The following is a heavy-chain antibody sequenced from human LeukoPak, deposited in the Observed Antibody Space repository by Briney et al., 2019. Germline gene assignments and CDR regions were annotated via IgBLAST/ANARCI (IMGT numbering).Heavy chain of an antibody. CDR3: VKVYGLCSGLSCSRQPLPLGY. CDR1: GYTLTELS. D-gene: IGHD2-15*01. V-gene: IGHV1-24*01. Sequence: GASVKVSCKVSGYTLTELSMHWVRQAPGKGLEWMGGFDPEDGETIYAQKFQGRVTMTEDTSTDTAYMELSSLRSDDTAVYYCVKVYGLCSGLSCSRQPLPLGYWGPGTLVTVST. CDR2: FDPEDGET. J-gene: IGHJ4*02.